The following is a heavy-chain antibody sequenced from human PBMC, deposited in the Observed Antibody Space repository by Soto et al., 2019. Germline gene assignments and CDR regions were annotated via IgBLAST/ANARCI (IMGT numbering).Heavy chain of an antibody. V-gene: IGHV3-9*01. J-gene: IGHJ4*02. D-gene: IGHD4-4*01. CDR3: AKDKLYSNYDHYFDY. Sequence: PGGSLRLSCAASGFTFENYAMHWVRQAPGKGLEWVSGISWHGGNIGYADSVRGRFTISRDIAKNSLYLQMNSLRPEDTGLYYCAKDKLYSNYDHYFDYWGQGTLVTVSS. CDR2: ISWHGGNI. CDR1: GFTFENYA.